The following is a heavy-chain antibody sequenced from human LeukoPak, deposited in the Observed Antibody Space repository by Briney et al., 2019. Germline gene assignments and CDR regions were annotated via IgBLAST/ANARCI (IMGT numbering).Heavy chain of an antibody. CDR2: IKRKAHDGKT. CDR3: NTGIWVGELFPVDY. CDR1: GFSFRNDW. J-gene: IGHJ4*02. V-gene: IGHV3-15*01. Sequence: PGGSLTLSCAASGFSFRNDWLSWVRQGPGKGLEWVGRIKRKAHDGKTHYADPAKGRFSISRVDSKNTLFLQMNSLKTEDTAVYYCNTGIWVGELFPVDYWGQGTLVTVSS. D-gene: IGHD3-10*01.